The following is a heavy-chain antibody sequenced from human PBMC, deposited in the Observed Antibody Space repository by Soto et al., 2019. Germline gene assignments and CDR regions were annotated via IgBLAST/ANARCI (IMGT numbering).Heavy chain of an antibody. V-gene: IGHV3-30*18. J-gene: IGHJ4*02. CDR3: AKECGAPATPPSFRYDY. CDR2: ISSDGRTE. Sequence: QVQLVESGGGAVQAGRSLRLSCATSGFTFSWYGMHWVRQAPGKGLEWVAVISSDGRTEYYADSVKGRFTISRDNSKSTMCLEMDSLGAEDTAVYCCAKECGAPATPPSFRYDYWCQGILVTVSS. D-gene: IGHD3-16*02. CDR1: GFTFSWYG.